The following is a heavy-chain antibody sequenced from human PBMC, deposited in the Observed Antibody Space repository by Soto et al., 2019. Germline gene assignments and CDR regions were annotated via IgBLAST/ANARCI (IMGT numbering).Heavy chain of an antibody. CDR1: GFTFSSYG. CDR3: AKVPTYYDFWSGYYSFDY. Sequence: QVQLVESGGGVVQPGRSLRLSCAASGFTFSSYGMHWVRQAPGKGLEWVAVISYDGSNKYYADSVKGRFTISGDNSKNTLYLQMNSLRAEDTAVYYCAKVPTYYDFWSGYYSFDYWGQGTLVTVSS. D-gene: IGHD3-3*01. CDR2: ISYDGSNK. J-gene: IGHJ4*02. V-gene: IGHV3-30*18.